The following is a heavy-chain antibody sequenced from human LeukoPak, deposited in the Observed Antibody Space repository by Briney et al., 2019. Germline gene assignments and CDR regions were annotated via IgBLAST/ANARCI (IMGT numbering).Heavy chain of an antibody. Sequence: GGSLRLSCAASGXTFSDYYMSWIRQAPGKGLESVSYISSSSSYTNYADSVKGRFTISRDNAKNSLYLQMNSLRAEDTAVYYCARDLTETHRRWELLNWFDPWGQGTLVTVSS. D-gene: IGHD1-26*01. J-gene: IGHJ5*02. CDR2: ISSSSSYT. CDR1: GXTFSDYY. CDR3: ARDLTETHRRWELLNWFDP. V-gene: IGHV3-11*06.